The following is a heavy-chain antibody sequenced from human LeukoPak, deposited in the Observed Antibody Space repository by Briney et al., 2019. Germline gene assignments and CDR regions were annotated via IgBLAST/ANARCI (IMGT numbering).Heavy chain of an antibody. CDR2: IYYSGST. J-gene: IGHJ6*02. CDR1: GGSISSYY. Sequence: SETLSLTCTVSGGSISSYYWSWIRQPPGKGLEWIGYIYYSGSTNYNPSLKSRVTISVDTSKNQFSLKLSSVTAADTAVYYCARGGLWSGELSGEDYYYGMDVWGQGTTVTVSS. V-gene: IGHV4-59*01. CDR3: ARGGLWSGELSGEDYYYGMDV. D-gene: IGHD3-10*01.